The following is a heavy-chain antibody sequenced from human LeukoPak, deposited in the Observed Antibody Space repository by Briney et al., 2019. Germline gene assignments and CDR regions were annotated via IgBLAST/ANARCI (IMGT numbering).Heavy chain of an antibody. CDR2: IKQDGSEK. V-gene: IGHV3-7*01. J-gene: IGHJ4*02. CDR1: GFTFSSYW. CDR3: AREGQWLVQGLPTPAEGEDGNDY. Sequence: PGGSLRLSCAASGFTFSSYWMSWVRQAPGKGLEWVANIKQDGSEKYYVDSVKGRFTISRDNAKNSLYLQMNSLRAEDTAVYYCAREGQWLVQGLPTPAEGEDGNDYWGQGTLVTVSS. D-gene: IGHD6-19*01.